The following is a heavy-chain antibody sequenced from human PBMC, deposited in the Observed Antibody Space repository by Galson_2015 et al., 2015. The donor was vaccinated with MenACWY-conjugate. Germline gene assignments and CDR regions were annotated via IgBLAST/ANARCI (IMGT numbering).Heavy chain of an antibody. CDR1: GVTFNTYT. V-gene: IGHV3-21*01. CDR2: ITSGSDYI. J-gene: IGHJ4*02. Sequence: SLRLSCAASGVTFNTYTMNWVRQAPGEGLEWVSPITSGSDYIYYADSVKGRFTVSRDNAENSLYLQMNSLRPEDTAVYYCAREDLAWAFGLDYWGQGTLVTVSS. CDR3: AREDLAWAFGLDY. D-gene: IGHD3-10*01.